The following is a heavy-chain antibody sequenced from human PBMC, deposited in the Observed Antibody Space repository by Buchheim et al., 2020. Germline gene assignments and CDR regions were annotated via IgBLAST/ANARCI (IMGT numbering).Heavy chain of an antibody. D-gene: IGHD3-3*01. CDR2: ISSSSSTI. CDR3: ARASGYDFWCGYYTGSFDY. CDR1: GFTFSSYS. Sequence: VQLVESGGGLVQPGGSLRLSCAASGFTFSSYSMNWVRQAPGKGLEWVSYISSSSSTIYYADSVKGRFTISRDNAKNSLYLQMNSLRAEDTAVYYCARASGYDFWCGYYTGSFDYWGQGTL. J-gene: IGHJ4*02. V-gene: IGHV3-48*01.